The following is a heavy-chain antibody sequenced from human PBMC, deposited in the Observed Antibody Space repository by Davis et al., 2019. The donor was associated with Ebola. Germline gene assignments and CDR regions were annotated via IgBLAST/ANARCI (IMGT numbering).Heavy chain of an antibody. CDR1: GYTFTDYN. CDR3: ARGHNYAHEY. Sequence: ASVQVSCKASGYTFTDYNIHWMRHAPGQGLAWLGRVILKSGATNYAQKFQGRVTMTRDTSISTVYMELSSLRYDDTADYYCARGHNYAHEYWGQGTLVSVSS. CDR2: VILKSGAT. J-gene: IGHJ4*02. D-gene: IGHD4-11*01. V-gene: IGHV1-2*06.